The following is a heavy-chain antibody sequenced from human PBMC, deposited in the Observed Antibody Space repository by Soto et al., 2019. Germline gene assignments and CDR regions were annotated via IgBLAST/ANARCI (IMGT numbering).Heavy chain of an antibody. D-gene: IGHD5-18*01. CDR2: IWYDGSNK. CDR1: GFTFSSYG. J-gene: IGHJ6*02. V-gene: IGHV3-33*01. Sequence: PGGSLRLSCAASGFTFSSYGMHWVRQAPGKGLGWVAVIWYDGSNKYYADFVKGRFTISRDNSKNTLYLQMNSLRVEDTAVYYCARDWGYSYSCYYYYGMDVWGQGTTVTVSS. CDR3: ARDWGYSYSCYYYYGMDV.